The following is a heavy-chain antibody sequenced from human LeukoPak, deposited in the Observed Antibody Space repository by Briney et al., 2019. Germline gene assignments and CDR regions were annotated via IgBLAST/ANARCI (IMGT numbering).Heavy chain of an antibody. CDR2: IPYDGSNK. CDR1: GFTFSSYG. Sequence: GGSLRLSYAASGFTFSSYGIHWVRQAPGKGLEWVAFIPYDGSNKYYTDSVKGRFTISRDNSKTTLHLQMNSLRAEDTAVYFCAKDQHWGFAYWGQGTLVIVSS. CDR3: AKDQHWGFAY. V-gene: IGHV3-30*02. D-gene: IGHD7-27*01. J-gene: IGHJ4*02.